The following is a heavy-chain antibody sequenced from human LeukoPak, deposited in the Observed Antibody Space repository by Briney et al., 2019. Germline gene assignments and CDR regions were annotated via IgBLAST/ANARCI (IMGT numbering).Heavy chain of an antibody. CDR2: MYYSGRT. D-gene: IGHD3-22*01. Sequence: PSQTLSLTCTVSGGSISSGHYYWSWIRQHPGTGLEWIGYMYYSGRTYYNPSLKSRVSISGDTSKNQFSLKVSSVTAADTAVYYCAREARDYYDRSGYYDLGPYFDYWGQGTLVTVSS. V-gene: IGHV4-31*03. CDR1: GGSISSGHYY. CDR3: AREARDYYDRSGYYDLGPYFDY. J-gene: IGHJ4*02.